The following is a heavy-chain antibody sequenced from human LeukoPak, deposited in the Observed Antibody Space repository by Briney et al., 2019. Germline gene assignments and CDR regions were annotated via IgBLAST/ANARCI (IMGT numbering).Heavy chain of an antibody. Sequence: GGSLRLSCAASGFTFSSYGMHWVRQAPGKGLEWVAVIWYDGSNKYYADSVKGRFTISRDNSKNTLYLQMNSLRAEDTAVYYCARDWHHDSSGPHLDYWGQGTLATVSS. V-gene: IGHV3-33*01. CDR3: ARDWHHDSSGPHLDY. CDR1: GFTFSSYG. CDR2: IWYDGSNK. D-gene: IGHD3-22*01. J-gene: IGHJ4*02.